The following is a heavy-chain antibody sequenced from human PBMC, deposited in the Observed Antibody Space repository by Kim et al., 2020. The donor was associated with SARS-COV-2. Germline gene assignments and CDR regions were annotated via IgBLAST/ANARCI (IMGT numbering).Heavy chain of an antibody. CDR2: ISYDGSNK. Sequence: GGSLRLSCAASGFTFSSYGMHWVRQAPGKGLEWVAVISYDGSNKYYADSVKGRFTISRDNSKNTLYLQMNSLRAEDTAVYYCAKAKVVAARPGPYYYYYYGMDVWGQGTTVTVSS. J-gene: IGHJ6*02. D-gene: IGHD2-15*01. CDR1: GFTFSSYG. CDR3: AKAKVVAARPGPYYYYYYGMDV. V-gene: IGHV3-30*18.